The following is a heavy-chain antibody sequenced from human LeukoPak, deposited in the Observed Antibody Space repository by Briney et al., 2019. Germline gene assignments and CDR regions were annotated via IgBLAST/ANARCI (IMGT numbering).Heavy chain of an antibody. CDR2: IYYSGST. V-gene: IGHV4-59*01. CDR1: GGSISSYY. CDR3: ARLHTTIYGMDV. Sequence: SETLSLTCTVSGGSISSYYWSWIRQPPGKGLEWIGYIYYSGSTNYNPSLKCRVTISVDTSKNQFSLKLSSVTAADTAVYYCARLHTTIYGMDVWGQGTTVTVSS. J-gene: IGHJ6*02. D-gene: IGHD1-1*01.